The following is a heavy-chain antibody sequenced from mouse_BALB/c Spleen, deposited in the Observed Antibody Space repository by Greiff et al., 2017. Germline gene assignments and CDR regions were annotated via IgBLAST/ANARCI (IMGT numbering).Heavy chain of an antibody. V-gene: IGHV14-3*02. D-gene: IGHD2-4*01. J-gene: IGHJ2*01. CDR1: GFNIKDTY. CDR3: AREGVSGRITDY. CDR2: IDPANGNT. Sequence: VQLQQSGAELVKPGASVKLSCTASGFNIKDTYMHWVKQRPEQGLEWIGRIDPANGNTKYDPKFQGKATITADTSSNTAYLQLSSLTSEDTAVYYCAREGVSGRITDYWGQGTTLTVSS.